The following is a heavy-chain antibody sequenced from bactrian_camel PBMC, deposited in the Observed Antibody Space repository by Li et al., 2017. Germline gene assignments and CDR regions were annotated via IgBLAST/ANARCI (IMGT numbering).Heavy chain of an antibody. CDR2: IATGGDNT. V-gene: IGHV3S40*01. CDR1: GFSFTAYD. J-gene: IGHJ4*01. D-gene: IGHD3*01. Sequence: QLVESGGGLVQPGGSLRLSCAASGFSFTAYDMSWVRQAPGKGLEWVSAIATGGDNTYYTDSVKGRFTISRDNAKNTLYLQLNSLKTEDTAMYYCAKSQTAVQALGALDYWGRGTQVTVS. CDR3: AKSQTAVQALGALDY.